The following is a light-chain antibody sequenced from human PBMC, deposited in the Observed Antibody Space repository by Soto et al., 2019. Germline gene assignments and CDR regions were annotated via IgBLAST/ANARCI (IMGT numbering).Light chain of an antibody. V-gene: IGKV4-1*01. CDR2: WAS. J-gene: IGKJ4*01. CDR1: HNVIHDSNSKNF. Sequence: DIVLTQSPDSLAVSLGERATINCKSSHNVIHDSNSKNFLAWYQQKPGQPPKLLMYWASTRESGVPDRFSGSGSATDFTLTISRLEPEDFAVYYCQQYGSSPRLTFGGGTKVEIK. CDR3: QQYGSSPRLT.